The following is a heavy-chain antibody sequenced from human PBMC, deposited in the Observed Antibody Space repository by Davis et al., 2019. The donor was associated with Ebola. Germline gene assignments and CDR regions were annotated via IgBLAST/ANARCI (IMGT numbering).Heavy chain of an antibody. D-gene: IGHD1-7*01. CDR2: IYYGGSI. V-gene: IGHV4-39*07. CDR1: GGSISSSSYF. J-gene: IGHJ6*02. Sequence: MPSETLSLTCTVSGGSISSSSYFWGWIRQPPGKGLEWIGSIYYGGSIYYNPSLKSRLTISVDTPKTQFSLKLGSVTAADTAVYYCARKLELRKYYYYYYGMDVWGQGTTVTVSS. CDR3: ARKLELRKYYYYYYGMDV.